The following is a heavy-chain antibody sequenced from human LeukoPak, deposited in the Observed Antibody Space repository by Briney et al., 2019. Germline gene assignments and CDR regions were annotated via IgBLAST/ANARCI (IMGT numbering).Heavy chain of an antibody. CDR3: ASLSLWSHYGMDV. Sequence: GGSLRLSCAASGLTFSSYSMNWVRQAPGKGLEWVSYISSSSSTIYYADSVKGRFTISRDNAKNSLYLQMNSLRDEDTAVYYCASLSLWSHYGMDVWGQGATVTVSS. D-gene: IGHD2-21*01. V-gene: IGHV3-48*02. CDR1: GLTFSSYS. J-gene: IGHJ6*02. CDR2: ISSSSSTI.